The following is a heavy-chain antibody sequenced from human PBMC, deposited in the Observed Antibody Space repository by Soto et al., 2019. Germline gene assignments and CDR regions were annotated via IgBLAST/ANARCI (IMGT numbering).Heavy chain of an antibody. J-gene: IGHJ4*02. CDR3: TTGLFNSGGCDH. V-gene: IGHV3-15*07. D-gene: IGHD2-15*01. CDR2: IKSETDT. Sequence: EVQLVESGGGLVQPGGSLRLSCAASGFTFSHAWMTWVRQAPGKGLEWVARIKSETDTDYAAPVKGRSIISRDISKNTLYLQMNGLKTEDTAIYYCTTGLFNSGGCDHWGQGTPVTVSS. CDR1: GFTFSHAW.